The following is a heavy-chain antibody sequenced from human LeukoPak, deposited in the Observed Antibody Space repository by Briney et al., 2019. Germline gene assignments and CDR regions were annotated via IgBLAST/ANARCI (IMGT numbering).Heavy chain of an antibody. D-gene: IGHD5-18*01. J-gene: IGHJ4*02. V-gene: IGHV3-9*01. CDR2: ISWNSGSI. Sequence: PGRSLRLSCAASGFTFDDYAMHWVRQAPGKGLEWVSGISWNSGSIGYADSVKGRFTISRDNAKNSLYLQMNSLRAEDTALYYCAKGESGYSYGLPDYWGQGTLVTVSS. CDR1: GFTFDDYA. CDR3: AKGESGYSYGLPDY.